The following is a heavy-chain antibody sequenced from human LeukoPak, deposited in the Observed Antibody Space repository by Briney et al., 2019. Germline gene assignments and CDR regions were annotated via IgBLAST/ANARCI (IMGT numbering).Heavy chain of an antibody. CDR3: ARVRSGYSHENYFDY. CDR2: ISGSGSTI. CDR1: GFTFSNYE. Sequence: GGSLRLSCAASGFTFSNYEMNWVRQAPGKGLEWVSYISGSGSTIHYADSVKGRFTISRDNAKDSLYLQMNSLRAEDTAVYYCARVRSGYSHENYFDYWGQGTLVTVSS. D-gene: IGHD5-18*01. V-gene: IGHV3-48*03. J-gene: IGHJ4*02.